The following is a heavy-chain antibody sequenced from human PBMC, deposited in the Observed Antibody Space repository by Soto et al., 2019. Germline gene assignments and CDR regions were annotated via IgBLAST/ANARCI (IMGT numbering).Heavy chain of an antibody. V-gene: IGHV4-31*03. CDR1: GGSLSSGGYY. CDR2: IYYSGST. D-gene: IGHD2-2*01. CDR3: ARYWSSTSCYGEYYFDD. Sequence: SSETPSLPFTVSGGSLSSGGYYWSWIRQHPGKGLEWIGYIYYSGSTYYNPSLKSRVPISVDTSKNQFSLKLSSVTAADTAVYYCARYWSSTSCYGEYYFDDWGPGILVTVAS. J-gene: IGHJ4*02.